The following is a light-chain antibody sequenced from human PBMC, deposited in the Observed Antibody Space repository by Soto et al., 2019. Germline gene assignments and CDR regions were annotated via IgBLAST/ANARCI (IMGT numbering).Light chain of an antibody. CDR1: QSVSSIY. CDR2: VVS. J-gene: IGKJ4*01. Sequence: ELVLTQSPGTLSLSPGERATLSCRASQSVSSIYLAWYQQKPGQAPRLLVYVVSTRATAIPDRFSGSGSGTDFPLTISRLEPEDFAVYYCQQYITSPPRLTFGGGTKVEMK. CDR3: QQYITSPPRLT. V-gene: IGKV3-20*01.